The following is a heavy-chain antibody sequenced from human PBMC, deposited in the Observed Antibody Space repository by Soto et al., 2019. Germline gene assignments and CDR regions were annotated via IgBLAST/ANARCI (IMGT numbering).Heavy chain of an antibody. J-gene: IGHJ2*01. CDR3: ARDRGARRSKLWYFDL. V-gene: IGHV3-48*02. D-gene: IGHD3-10*01. Sequence: GGSLRLSCAASGFTFSSYSMNWVRQAPGKGLEWVSYISSSSSTIYYADSVKGRFTISRDNAKNSLYLQMNSLRDEDTAVYYCARDRGARRSKLWYFDLWGRGTLVTVSS. CDR2: ISSSSSTI. CDR1: GFTFSSYS.